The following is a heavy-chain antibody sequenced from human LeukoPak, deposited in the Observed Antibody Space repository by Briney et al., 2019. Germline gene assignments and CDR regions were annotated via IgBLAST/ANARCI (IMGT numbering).Heavy chain of an antibody. CDR2: IHYSGNT. V-gene: IGHV4-39*07. CDR1: GASLDSGDYY. CDR3: ARHKIQRSLGGVPDWFDP. J-gene: IGHJ5*02. Sequence: SETLSLTCAVSGASLDSGDYYWGWIRQSPGRGLECIASIHYSGNTYYDPSLKSRVTLSVDTSKNQFSLSLTSVTSADTAIYCCARHKIQRSLGGVPDWFDPWGQGTLVTVSS. D-gene: IGHD3-3*01.